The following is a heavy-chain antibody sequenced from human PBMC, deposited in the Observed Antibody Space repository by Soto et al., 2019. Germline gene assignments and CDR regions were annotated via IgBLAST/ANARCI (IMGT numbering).Heavy chain of an antibody. D-gene: IGHD3-22*01. V-gene: IGHV3-23*01. Sequence: GGSLRLSCAASGFTFSSYAMGWVRQAPGKGLEWVSAISGSGGSTYYADSVKGRFTIARDNSNSTLFLQMNSLRAEDTAVYYCAKSGLFDSSGYHHPHFDSWGPGALVTVSS. J-gene: IGHJ4*02. CDR3: AKSGLFDSSGYHHPHFDS. CDR1: GFTFSSYA. CDR2: ISGSGGST.